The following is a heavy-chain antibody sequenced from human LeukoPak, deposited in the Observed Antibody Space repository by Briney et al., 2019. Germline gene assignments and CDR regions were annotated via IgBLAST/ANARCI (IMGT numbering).Heavy chain of an antibody. CDR1: GGSFSGYY. CDR3: ARRLRWNIRFDY. D-gene: IGHD4-23*01. Sequence: SETLSLTCAVYGGSFSGYYWSWIRQPPGKGLEWIGKINHSGSTNYNPSLKSRVTISVDTSKNQFSLKLSSVTAADTAVYYCARRLRWNIRFDYWGQGTLVTVSS. CDR2: INHSGST. V-gene: IGHV4-34*01. J-gene: IGHJ4*02.